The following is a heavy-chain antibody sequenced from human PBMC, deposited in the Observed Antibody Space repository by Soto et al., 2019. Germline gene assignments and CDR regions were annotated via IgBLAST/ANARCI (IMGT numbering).Heavy chain of an antibody. D-gene: IGHD1-20*01. Sequence: PSQRMPRTWTLSASLLSRVDYYWNWIRQHPEKGLQRIGYIYYSGSTYYNPSLKSRFTISVNPSKNKFSLKLLSVTAAATAAHYCDRDLGITGIHAYYYCMDDWRQGHTVPV. V-gene: IGHV4-30-4*01. J-gene: IGHJ6*02. CDR3: DRDLGITGIHAYYYCMDD. CDR2: IYYSGST. CDR1: ASLLSRVDYY.